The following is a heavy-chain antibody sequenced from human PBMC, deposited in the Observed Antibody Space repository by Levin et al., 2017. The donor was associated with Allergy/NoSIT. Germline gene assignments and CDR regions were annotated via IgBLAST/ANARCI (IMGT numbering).Heavy chain of an antibody. CDR3: AKHCGGQCYSDFDS. CDR1: GFTFSSYA. CDR2: ISGSDGST. D-gene: IGHD2-21*01. J-gene: IGHJ4*02. V-gene: IGHV3-23*01. Sequence: GESLKISCAASGFTFSSYAMGWVRQAPGKGLEWVSTISGSDGSTYYANSVKGRFTLSRDNSKNTLYLQMSSLRADDTAVYYCAKHCGGQCYSDFDSWGQGTLVTVSS.